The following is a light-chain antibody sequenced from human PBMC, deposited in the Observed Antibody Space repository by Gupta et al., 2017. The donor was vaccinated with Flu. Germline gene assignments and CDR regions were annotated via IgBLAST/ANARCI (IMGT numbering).Light chain of an antibody. CDR3: QQESSCPFT. V-gene: IGKV3-15*01. CDR2: GAS. CDR1: QNVTTN. Sequence: PAARSVSPGERATLSGRASQNVTTNLAWYQQRPGQAPTLLISGASNRATGLPARFGGSGSGTEFTLTISSLQSEDFAVYYCQQESSCPFTFGQGTKLEI. J-gene: IGKJ2*01.